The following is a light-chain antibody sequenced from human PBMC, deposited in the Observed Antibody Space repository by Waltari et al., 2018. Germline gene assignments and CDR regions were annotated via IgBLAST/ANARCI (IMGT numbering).Light chain of an antibody. V-gene: IGKV1-39*01. Sequence: DIQMTQSPSSLSASVGDSVTFTCRASQSVSRYLNWYQQKPGKAPSLLIYAASNLQSGVPSRFSGSGSGTYFSLTITGLQTEDFATYYCQQTYSYPRTFGQGTKVEI. CDR3: QQTYSYPRT. CDR1: QSVSRY. J-gene: IGKJ1*01. CDR2: AAS.